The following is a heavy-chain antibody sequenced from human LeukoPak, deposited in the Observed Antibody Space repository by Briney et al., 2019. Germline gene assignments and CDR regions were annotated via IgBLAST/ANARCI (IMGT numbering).Heavy chain of an antibody. CDR1: GFAFSSYW. J-gene: IGHJ4*02. CDR3: ARGTATTAGIDF. Sequence: GDLRLSCTASGFAFSSYWMFWVRQAPGKGLVWVSQINTEGASTTYGDPAKGRFTTSRDNAKNTLYLQMNSLRVEDTAVYYCARGTATTAGIDFWGQGTLVTVSS. V-gene: IGHV3-74*01. D-gene: IGHD1/OR15-1a*01. CDR2: INTEGAST.